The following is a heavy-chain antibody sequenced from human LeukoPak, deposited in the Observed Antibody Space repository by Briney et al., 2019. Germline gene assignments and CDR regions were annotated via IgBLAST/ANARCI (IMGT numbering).Heavy chain of an antibody. Sequence: GGSLRLSCAASGSTFSSYWMHWVRQAPGKGLVWVSRINSDGSSTKYADSVKGRFTMSRDNAKNTLYLQMNSLRAEDTALYYCVRRQTSTSGFDHWGQGTLVTVSS. CDR1: GSTFSSYW. V-gene: IGHV3-74*03. J-gene: IGHJ4*02. CDR3: VRRQTSTSGFDH. D-gene: IGHD6-6*01. CDR2: INSDGSST.